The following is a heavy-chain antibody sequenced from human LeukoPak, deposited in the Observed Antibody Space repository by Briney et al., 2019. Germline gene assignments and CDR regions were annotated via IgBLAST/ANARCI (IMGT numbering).Heavy chain of an antibody. Sequence: GGSLRLSCAASGFTFSDYYMSWIRQAPGKGLEWVSYISGSSSYTNYADSVKGRFTISRDNSKNTLYLQMNSLRAEDTAVYFCARVGGFYYFDHWGQGTLVTVSS. J-gene: IGHJ4*02. CDR1: GFTFSDYY. D-gene: IGHD2/OR15-2a*01. CDR3: ARVGGFYYFDH. CDR2: ISGSSSYT. V-gene: IGHV3-11*05.